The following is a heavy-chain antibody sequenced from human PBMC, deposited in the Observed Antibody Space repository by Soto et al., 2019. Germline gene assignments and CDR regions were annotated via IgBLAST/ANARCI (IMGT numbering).Heavy chain of an antibody. CDR1: GFTFSSYG. J-gene: IGHJ4*02. V-gene: IGHV3-33*01. Sequence: GGSLRLSCAASGFTFSSYGMHWVRQAPGKGLEWVAVIWYDGSNKYYADSVKGRFTISRDNSKNTLYLQMNSLRAEDTAVYYCARDRYRYCTNGVCYYFDYWGQGTLVTVSS. CDR3: ARDRYRYCTNGVCYYFDY. D-gene: IGHD2-8*01. CDR2: IWYDGSNK.